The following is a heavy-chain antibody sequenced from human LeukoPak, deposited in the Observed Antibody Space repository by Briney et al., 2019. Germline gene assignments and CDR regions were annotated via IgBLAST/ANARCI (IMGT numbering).Heavy chain of an antibody. V-gene: IGHV3-33*01. J-gene: IGHJ6*02. CDR2: IWYDGSNK. CDR1: GFTFSSYG. D-gene: IGHD6-13*01. Sequence: GGSLRLSCAASGFTFSSYGMHWVRQAPGKGLEWVAVIWYDGSNKYYADSVKGRFTISRDNSKNTLYLQMNSLRAEDTAVYYCARERIAAAGKYLSRYYYYGMDVWGQGTTVTVSS. CDR3: ARERIAAAGKYLSRYYYYGMDV.